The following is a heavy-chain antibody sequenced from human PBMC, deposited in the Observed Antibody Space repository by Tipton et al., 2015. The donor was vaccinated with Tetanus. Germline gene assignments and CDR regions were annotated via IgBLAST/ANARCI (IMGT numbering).Heavy chain of an antibody. V-gene: IGHV4-39*07. CDR1: GGSISSSSYY. Sequence: LRLSCTVSGGSISSSSYYWGWIRQPPGKGLEWIGEINHSGSTNYNPSLKSRVTISVDTSKNQFSLKLSSVTAADTAVYYCARDGPGRSFFRLDYYDSSGYYARRYFDYWGQGTLVTVSS. J-gene: IGHJ4*02. CDR3: ARDGPGRSFFRLDYYDSSGYYARRYFDY. D-gene: IGHD3-22*01. CDR2: INHSGST.